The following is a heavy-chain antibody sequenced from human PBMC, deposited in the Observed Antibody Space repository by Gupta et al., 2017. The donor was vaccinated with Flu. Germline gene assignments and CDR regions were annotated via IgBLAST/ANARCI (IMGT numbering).Heavy chain of an antibody. CDR1: GGSISSSSYY. Sequence: QLQLQESGPGLVKPSETLSLTCTVSGGSISSSSYYWGWIRQPPGKGLEWIGSIYYSGSTYYNPSLKSRVTISVDTSKNQFSLKLSSVTAADTAVYYCARHLVGATRHQYYFDYWGQGTLVTVSS. D-gene: IGHD1-26*01. V-gene: IGHV4-39*01. CDR3: ARHLVGATRHQYYFDY. CDR2: IYYSGST. J-gene: IGHJ4*02.